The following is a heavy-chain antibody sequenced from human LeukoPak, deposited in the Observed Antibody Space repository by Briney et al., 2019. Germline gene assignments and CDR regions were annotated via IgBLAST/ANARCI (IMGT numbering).Heavy chain of an antibody. Sequence: GGSLSLSCAASGFTFSSYAMSWVRQAPGKGLEWVSAISGSGGSTYYADSVKGRFTISRDNSKNTLYLQMNSLRAEDTAVYYCAKLGITGTTLYYFDYWGQGTLVTVSS. D-gene: IGHD1-7*01. J-gene: IGHJ4*02. CDR2: ISGSGGST. V-gene: IGHV3-23*01. CDR1: GFTFSSYA. CDR3: AKLGITGTTLYYFDY.